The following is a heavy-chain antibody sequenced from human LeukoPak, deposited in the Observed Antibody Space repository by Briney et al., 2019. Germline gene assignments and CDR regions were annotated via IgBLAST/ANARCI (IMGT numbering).Heavy chain of an antibody. Sequence: PGGSLRLSCAASGFTFSSYAMSWVRQAPGKGLEWVSGISGSGGSTYYADSVKGRFTISRDNSKNTLYLQMNSLRAEDTAVYYCAKDRSYYYDSSGYYLDAFDIWGQGTMVTVSS. CDR2: ISGSGGST. CDR3: AKDRSYYYDSSGYYLDAFDI. D-gene: IGHD3-22*01. J-gene: IGHJ3*02. CDR1: GFTFSSYA. V-gene: IGHV3-23*01.